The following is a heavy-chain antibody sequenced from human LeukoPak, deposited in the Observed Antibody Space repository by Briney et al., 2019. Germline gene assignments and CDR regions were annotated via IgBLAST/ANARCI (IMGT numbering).Heavy chain of an antibody. Sequence: PSETLSLTCTVSGGPISSYYWSWIPPPAGEGLEWIGRIYTSGSTNYNPSLNSRVTMSVDTSKNQFSLKLSSVTAADTAVYYCASRYSGSYGDAFDIWGQGTMVTVSS. CDR3: ASRYSGSYGDAFDI. CDR1: GGPISSYY. CDR2: IYTSGST. J-gene: IGHJ3*02. V-gene: IGHV4-4*07. D-gene: IGHD1-26*01.